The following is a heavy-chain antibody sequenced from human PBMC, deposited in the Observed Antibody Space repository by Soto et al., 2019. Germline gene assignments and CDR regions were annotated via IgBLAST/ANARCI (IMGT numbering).Heavy chain of an antibody. CDR2: INPNSGGT. V-gene: IGHV1-2*04. J-gene: IGHJ6*02. D-gene: IGHD5-12*01. CDR1: GYTFIGYY. CDR3: ARGADPLAHGMDV. Sequence: ASVKVSCKASGYTFIGYYMHWVRQAPGQGLEWMGWINPNSGGTNYAQKFQGWVTMTRDTSISTAYMELSRLRSDDTAVYYCARGADPLAHGMDVWGQGTTVTVSS.